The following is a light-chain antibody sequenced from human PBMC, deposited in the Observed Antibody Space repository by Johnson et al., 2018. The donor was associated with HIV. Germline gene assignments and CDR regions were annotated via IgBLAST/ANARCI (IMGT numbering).Light chain of an antibody. Sequence: QSVLTQPPSVSAAPGQKVTISCSGSSSNIGNNYVSWYQQLPGTAPKLLIYENNKRPSGIPDRFSGSKSGTSTTLGITGLQTGDEADYYCGTWDSSLNSYVVGTGTKVRVL. V-gene: IGLV1-51*02. CDR1: SSNIGNNY. J-gene: IGLJ1*01. CDR3: GTWDSSLNSYV. CDR2: ENN.